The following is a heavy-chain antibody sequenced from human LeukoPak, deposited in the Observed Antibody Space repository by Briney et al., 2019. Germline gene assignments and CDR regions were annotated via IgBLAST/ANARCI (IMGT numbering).Heavy chain of an antibody. D-gene: IGHD4-23*01. J-gene: IGHJ4*02. V-gene: IGHV3-23*01. CDR2: ISGSGGGT. CDR3: AKGYGGNGGGFDY. CDR1: GFTFSSYA. Sequence: GGSLRLSCAASGFTFSSYAMSWVRQAPGKGLEWVSAISGSGGGTYYADSVKGRFTISRDNSKNTLYLQMNSLRAEDTAVYYCAKGYGGNGGGFDYWGQGTLVTVSS.